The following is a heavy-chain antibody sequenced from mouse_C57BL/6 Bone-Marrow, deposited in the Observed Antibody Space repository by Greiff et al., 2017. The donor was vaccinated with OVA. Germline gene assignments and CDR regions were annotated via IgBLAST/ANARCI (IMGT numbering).Heavy chain of an antibody. Sequence: QVQLQQPGAELVRPGTSVKLSCKASGYTFTSYWMHWVKQRPGQGLEWIGVIDPSDSYTNYNQKFKGKATLTVDTSSSTAYMQLSSLTSEDSAVYYCARTGTGYWGQGTTLTVSS. CDR2: IDPSDSYT. CDR1: GYTFTSYW. J-gene: IGHJ2*01. CDR3: ARTGTGY. V-gene: IGHV1-59*01. D-gene: IGHD4-1*01.